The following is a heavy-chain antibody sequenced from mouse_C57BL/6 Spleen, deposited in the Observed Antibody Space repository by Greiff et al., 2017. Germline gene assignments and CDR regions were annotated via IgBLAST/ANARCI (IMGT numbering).Heavy chain of an antibody. D-gene: IGHD3-2*02. J-gene: IGHJ4*01. CDR2: IYPGNSDT. Sequence: EVQLQQSGTVLARPGASVKMSCKTSGYTFTSYWMHWVKQRPGQGLEWIGAIYPGNSDTSYNQKFKGKAKLTAVTSASTAYMERSSLTNEDSADYYGTREAQDGEKAMDYWGQGTSVTVSS. CDR1: GYTFTSYW. V-gene: IGHV1-5*01. CDR3: TREAQDGEKAMDY.